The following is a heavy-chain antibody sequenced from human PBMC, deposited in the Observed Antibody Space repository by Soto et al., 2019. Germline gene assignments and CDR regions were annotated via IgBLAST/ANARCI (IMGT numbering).Heavy chain of an antibody. J-gene: IGHJ5*02. Sequence: QVQLVQSGAEVKKPGASVKVSCRASGSTFSTSAIHWVRQAPGQRLEWMGWINAGNGHTNYSQIFQCRLTITSNTSASTAYLELNALSSEDAAIYYCPRAPSAYFNYFDPWGQGTLVTVSS. CDR2: INAGNGHT. D-gene: IGHD3-3*01. CDR3: PRAPSAYFNYFDP. CDR1: GSTFSTSA. V-gene: IGHV1-3*01.